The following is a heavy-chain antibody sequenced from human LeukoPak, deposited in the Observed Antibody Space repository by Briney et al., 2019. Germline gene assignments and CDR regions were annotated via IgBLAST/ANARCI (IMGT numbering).Heavy chain of an antibody. CDR3: SRRLVRLEQLES. CDR1: GYTLTSYA. Sequence: ASVKLSCKASGYTLTSYAMNWVRQAPGQPLEWMGWINTNTGNPTYAQGFTGRVVFSLHTSLSTTYLQISSLKSADPAVSYCSRRLVRLEQLESWGQGRLVTVSS. CDR2: INTNTGNP. D-gene: IGHD6-6*01. J-gene: IGHJ4*02. V-gene: IGHV7-4-1*02.